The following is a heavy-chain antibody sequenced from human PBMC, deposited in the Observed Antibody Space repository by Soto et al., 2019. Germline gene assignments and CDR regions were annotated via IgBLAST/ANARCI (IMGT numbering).Heavy chain of an antibody. V-gene: IGHV1-8*01. CDR2: MNPNSGNT. Sequence: GASVKVSCKASGYTFTSYDINWVRQATGQGLEWMGWMNPNSGNTGYAQKFQGRVTMTRNTSISTAYMELSSLRSEDTAVYYCARRNLGDYDILTGYYKRWFDPWGQGTLVTVSS. J-gene: IGHJ5*02. D-gene: IGHD3-9*01. CDR3: ARRNLGDYDILTGYYKRWFDP. CDR1: GYTFTSYD.